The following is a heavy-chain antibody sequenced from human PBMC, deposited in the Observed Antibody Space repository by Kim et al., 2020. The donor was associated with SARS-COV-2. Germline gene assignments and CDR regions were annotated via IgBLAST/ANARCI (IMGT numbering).Heavy chain of an antibody. D-gene: IGHD3-9*01. CDR2: ISGSGGST. J-gene: IGHJ6*02. CDR1: GFTFSSYA. V-gene: IGHV3-23*01. Sequence: GGSLRLSCAASGFTFSSYAMSWVRQAPGKGLEWVSAISGSGGSTYYADSVKGRSTISRDNSKNTLYLQMNSLRAEDTAVYYCAKDSTVQLRYFDWLPHHYYYYGMDVWGQGTTVTVSS. CDR3: AKDSTVQLRYFDWLPHHYYYYGMDV.